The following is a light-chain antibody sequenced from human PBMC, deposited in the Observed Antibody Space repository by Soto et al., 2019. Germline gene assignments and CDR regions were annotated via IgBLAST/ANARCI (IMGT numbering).Light chain of an antibody. CDR2: DVS. J-gene: IGLJ3*02. V-gene: IGLV2-14*03. CDR1: SSDIGNYNY. CDR3: TSYTSATTWV. Sequence: QSALTQPASVSGSPGQSITIPCTGSSSDIGNYNYVSWYQQQHPGKAPKLMIYDVSTRPSGVSIRFSGAKSGNTASLTISGLQAEDEAFYYCTSYTSATTWVFGGGTKLTVL.